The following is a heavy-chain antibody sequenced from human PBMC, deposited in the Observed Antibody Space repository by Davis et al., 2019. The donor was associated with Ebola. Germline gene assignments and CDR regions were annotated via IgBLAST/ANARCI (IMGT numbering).Heavy chain of an antibody. CDR2: INPHNGNT. Sequence: AASVKVSCKASGYTFTSYGISWVRQAPGQGLEWMGWINPHNGNTNYAQNVQGRVIMTSDTATSTAYMELRSLRSDDTAVYYCARGFVVVVAATRVLDYWGQGTLVTVSS. CDR1: GYTFTSYG. J-gene: IGHJ4*02. D-gene: IGHD2-15*01. CDR3: ARGFVVVVAATRVLDY. V-gene: IGHV1-18*04.